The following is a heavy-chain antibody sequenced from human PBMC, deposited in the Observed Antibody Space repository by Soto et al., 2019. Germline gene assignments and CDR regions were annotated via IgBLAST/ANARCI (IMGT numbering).Heavy chain of an antibody. Sequence: EVQLVESGGGLVQPGRSLRLSCAAAGFNFYAYAMHWVRQAPGKCLEWVSGLKWNGDNVGYADSVRGRFTISRDNAKNSLYLQMNSLRVEDTAFYYCAKDGGHCSGVDCFFDTWRQGTLVTGSS. J-gene: IGHJ4*02. CDR2: LKWNGDNV. CDR1: GFNFYAYA. CDR3: AKDGGHCSGVDCFFDT. V-gene: IGHV3-9*01. D-gene: IGHD2-21*02.